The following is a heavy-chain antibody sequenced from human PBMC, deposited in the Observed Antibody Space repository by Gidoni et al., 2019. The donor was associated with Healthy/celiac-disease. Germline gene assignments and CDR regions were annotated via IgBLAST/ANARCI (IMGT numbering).Heavy chain of an antibody. D-gene: IGHD2-15*01. CDR1: GFTFSSFW. CDR2: IKQDGSEK. J-gene: IGHJ4*02. V-gene: IGHV3-7*01. Sequence: EVQLVESGGGLVQPGGSLRLSCAASGFTFSSFWMSWVRPAPGKGLEWEANIKQDGSEKYYVDSVKGRFTISRDNAKNSLYLQMNSLRAEDTAVYYCARDNWEWWSGSPIYYFDYWGQGTLVTVSS. CDR3: ARDNWEWWSGSPIYYFDY.